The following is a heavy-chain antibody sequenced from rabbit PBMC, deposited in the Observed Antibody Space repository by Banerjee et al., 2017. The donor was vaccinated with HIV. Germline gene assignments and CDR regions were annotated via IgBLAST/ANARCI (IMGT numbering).Heavy chain of an antibody. CDR3: AGWYNGAPGFNL. V-gene: IGHV1S45*01. CDR2: LYPDYGST. CDR1: GFSFSSSYD. Sequence: QQQLEESGGGLVKPGGTLTLTCKASGFSFSSSYDMCWVRQAPGKGLEWIACLYPDYGSTDYANWVNGRFTVSKTSSTTMTLQMTSLTAADTATYFCAGWYNGAPGFNLWGQGTLVTVS. J-gene: IGHJ4*01. D-gene: IGHD3-1*01.